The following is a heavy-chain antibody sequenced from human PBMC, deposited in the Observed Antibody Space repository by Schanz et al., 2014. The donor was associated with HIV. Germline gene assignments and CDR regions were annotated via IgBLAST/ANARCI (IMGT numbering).Heavy chain of an antibody. CDR2: ISYDGSNK. Sequence: VQLVESGGGLVQPGGSLRLSCAASGFAFNSYAMNWVRQAPGKGLEWVAVISYDGSNKYYADSVKGRFTISRDNSKNTLFLQMNSLRAEDTAVYYCAREVVEYYYDSSGYFDYWGQGTLVTVSS. V-gene: IGHV3-30*03. CDR3: AREVVEYYYDSSGYFDY. CDR1: GFAFNSYA. D-gene: IGHD3-22*01. J-gene: IGHJ4*02.